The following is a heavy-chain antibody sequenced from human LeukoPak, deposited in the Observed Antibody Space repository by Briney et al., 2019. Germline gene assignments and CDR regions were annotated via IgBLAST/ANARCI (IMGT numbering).Heavy chain of an antibody. CDR2: IYYSGST. CDR3: ARGASGYSYG. V-gene: IGHV4-59*01. CDR1: GGSISSYY. J-gene: IGHJ4*02. Sequence: PSETLSLTCTVSGGSISSYYWSWIRQPPGRGLEWIGYIYYSGSTNYNPSLKSRVTISIDTSKNQFSLNLSSVTAADTAVYYCARGASGYSYGWGQGTLVTVSS. D-gene: IGHD5-18*01.